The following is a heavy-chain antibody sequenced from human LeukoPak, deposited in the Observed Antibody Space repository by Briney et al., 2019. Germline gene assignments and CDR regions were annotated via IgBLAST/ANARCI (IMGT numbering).Heavy chain of an antibody. CDR2: IYSGGST. CDR3: AKDMRQWLVYYFDY. J-gene: IGHJ4*02. V-gene: IGHV3-53*01. D-gene: IGHD6-19*01. CDR1: GFTVSSNY. Sequence: GGSLRLSCAASGFTVSSNYMSWVRQAPGKGLEWVSVIYSGGSTYYADSVKGRFTISRDNSKNTLYLQMNSLRAEDTALYYCAKDMRQWLVYYFDYWGQGTLVTVSS.